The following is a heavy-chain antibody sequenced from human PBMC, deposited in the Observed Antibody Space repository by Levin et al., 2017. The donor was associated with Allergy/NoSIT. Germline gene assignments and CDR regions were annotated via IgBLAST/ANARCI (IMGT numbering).Heavy chain of an antibody. CDR2: INSDGIST. CDR1: GFTFSSYW. D-gene: IGHD5-12*01. V-gene: IGHV3-74*01. J-gene: IGHJ3*02. CDR3: ARDRGGSGYDWAPDAFDI. Sequence: AGGSLRLSCAASGFTFSSYWMHWVRQAPGKGLVGVSLINSDGISTTYADSVKGRFTISRDNAKNTLYLQMNGLGAEDTAVYYCARDRGGSGYDWAPDAFDIWGQGTMVTVSS.